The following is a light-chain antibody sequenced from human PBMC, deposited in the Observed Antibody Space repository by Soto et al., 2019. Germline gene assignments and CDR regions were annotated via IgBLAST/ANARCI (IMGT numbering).Light chain of an antibody. Sequence: QAVVIQPPSASGTPGQRVTISCSGSSSNIGSKTVNWYQQLPGTAPKLLIYSNNQRPSGVPDRFSGSKSGTSASLAISGLQSEDEADYYCAAWDDSLNGVVFGGGTKLTVL. CDR1: SSNIGSKT. J-gene: IGLJ2*01. CDR3: AAWDDSLNGVV. CDR2: SNN. V-gene: IGLV1-44*01.